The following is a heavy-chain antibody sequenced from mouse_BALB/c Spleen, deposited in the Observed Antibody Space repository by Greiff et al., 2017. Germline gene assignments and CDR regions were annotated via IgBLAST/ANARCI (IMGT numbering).Heavy chain of an antibody. CDR2: INPSTGYT. Sequence: VQLQQSGAELAKPGASVKMSCKASGYTFTSYWMHWVKRRPGQGLEWIGYINPSTGYTEYNQKFKDKATLTADKSSSTAYMQLSSLTSEDSAVYYCARRGGNSFFDYWGQGTTLTVSS. V-gene: IGHV1-7*01. J-gene: IGHJ2*01. CDR3: ARRGGNSFFDY. D-gene: IGHD2-1*01. CDR1: GYTFTSYW.